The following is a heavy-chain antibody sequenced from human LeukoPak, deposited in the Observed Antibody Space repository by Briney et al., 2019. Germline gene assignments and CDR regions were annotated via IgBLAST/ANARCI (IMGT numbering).Heavy chain of an antibody. D-gene: IGHD6-13*01. V-gene: IGHV3-7*01. CDR3: ARLRYSSTWLFAY. CDR2: MKEDGSEK. J-gene: IGHJ4*02. Sequence: PGGSLRLSCVASGFIFSSYWMSWVRQAPGKGLEWVANMKEDGSEKYYVDSVKGRFTISRDNAKSSLYLQMNSLRAEDTAVYYCARLRYSSTWLFAYWGQGTLVTVSS. CDR1: GFIFSSYW.